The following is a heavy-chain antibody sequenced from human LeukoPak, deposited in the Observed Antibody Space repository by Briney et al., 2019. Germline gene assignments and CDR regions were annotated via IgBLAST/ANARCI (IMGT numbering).Heavy chain of an antibody. V-gene: IGHV3-53*01. D-gene: IGHD1-26*01. CDR2: IYNTGAT. J-gene: IGHJ3*02. CDR1: GFTVSDNY. Sequence: GGSLRLSCAASGFTVSDNYMTWVRQAPGKGLEWVSSIYNTGATHYAESMKGRFTISRDNSKNTLFLQMNSLRAEDMAVYYCARTEWERLGCAFDIWGQGTMVTVSS. CDR3: ARTEWERLGCAFDI.